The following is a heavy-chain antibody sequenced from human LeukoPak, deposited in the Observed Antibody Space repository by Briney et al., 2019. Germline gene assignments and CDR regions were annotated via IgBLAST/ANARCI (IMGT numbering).Heavy chain of an antibody. CDR1: GFTFSSDW. Sequence: PGGSLRLSCAASGFTFSSDWMVCVREAPGEGLEWVSNIKQEGSEKYYVDSVKGRFTISRENAKNSLYLQMNSLRAEDTAVYYCARDRVSFCGGDCYSGSYYYMDVWGKGTTVTVSS. D-gene: IGHD2-21*02. CDR3: ARDRVSFCGGDCYSGSYYYMDV. J-gene: IGHJ6*03. CDR2: IKQEGSEK. V-gene: IGHV3-7*01.